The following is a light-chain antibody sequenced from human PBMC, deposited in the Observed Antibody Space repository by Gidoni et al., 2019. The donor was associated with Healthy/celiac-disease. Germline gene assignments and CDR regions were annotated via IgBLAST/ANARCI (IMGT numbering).Light chain of an antibody. CDR2: GAS. J-gene: IGKJ4*01. V-gene: IGKV3-20*01. Sequence: EIALTQSPGTLSLSPGKRATLSCSASQSVSSSYLAWYQQKPGQAPRLLIYGASSRATGIPDRFSGSGSGTDFTLTISRLEPEDFAVYYCQQYGSSPLTFGGXTKVEIK. CDR3: QQYGSSPLT. CDR1: QSVSSSY.